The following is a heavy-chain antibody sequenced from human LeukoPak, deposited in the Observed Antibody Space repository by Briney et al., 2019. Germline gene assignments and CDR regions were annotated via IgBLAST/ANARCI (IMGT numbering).Heavy chain of an antibody. J-gene: IGHJ4*02. CDR3: ARLSGGGFLEWLAYFDY. CDR1: GFTFSSYW. CDR2: IKQDGSEK. Sequence: GGSLRLSCAASGFTFSSYWMSWVRQAPGKGLEWVANIKQDGSEKYYVDSVKGRFTISRDNAKNSLYLQMNSLRAEDTAVYYCARLSGGGFLEWLAYFDYWGQGTLVTVSS. D-gene: IGHD3-3*01. V-gene: IGHV3-7*01.